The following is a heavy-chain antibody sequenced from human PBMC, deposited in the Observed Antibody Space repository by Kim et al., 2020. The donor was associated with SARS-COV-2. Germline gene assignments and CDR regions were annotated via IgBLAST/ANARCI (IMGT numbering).Heavy chain of an antibody. D-gene: IGHD3-3*01. Sequence: PGGSLRLSCAASGFTFSDYYMSWIRQDPGKGLEWVSYISSSSSYTNYADSVKGRFTISRDNAKNSLYLQMNSLRAEDTAVYYCARDLQAADFWSGYYSSWFDPWGQGTLVTVSS. J-gene: IGHJ5*02. CDR1: GFTFSDYY. V-gene: IGHV3-11*06. CDR2: ISSSSSYT. CDR3: ARDLQAADFWSGYYSSWFDP.